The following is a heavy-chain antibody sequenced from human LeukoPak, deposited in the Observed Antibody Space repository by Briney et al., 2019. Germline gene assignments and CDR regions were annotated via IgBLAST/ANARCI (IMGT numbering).Heavy chain of an antibody. D-gene: IGHD1-26*01. CDR3: ARHEYSGSYYGLSWFDP. V-gene: IGHV4-39*01. CDR2: IYYSGST. Sequence: SETLSLTCTVSGGSICSSGYYWGWIRQPPGKGLEWIASIYYSGSTYYNPSLKSRVTISVDTSKNQLSLKLSSLTAADTAVYYRARHEYSGSYYGLSWFDPWGQGTLVTVSS. J-gene: IGHJ5*02. CDR1: GGSICSSGYY.